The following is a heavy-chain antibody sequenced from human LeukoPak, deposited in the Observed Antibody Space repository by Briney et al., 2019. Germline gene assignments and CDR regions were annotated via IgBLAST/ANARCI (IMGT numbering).Heavy chain of an antibody. CDR3: ARSRPVYYYDSSGYYSA. Sequence: SETLSLTCAVSGGSISSSHHYWGWIRQPPGKGLEWIGSIYSSGSTYYNPSLKTRVTISVDTSKNQFSLKLSSVAAADTAVYYCARSRPVYYYDSSGYYSAWGQGTLVTVSS. J-gene: IGHJ5*02. CDR1: GGSISSSHHY. D-gene: IGHD3-22*01. V-gene: IGHV4-39*01. CDR2: IYSSGST.